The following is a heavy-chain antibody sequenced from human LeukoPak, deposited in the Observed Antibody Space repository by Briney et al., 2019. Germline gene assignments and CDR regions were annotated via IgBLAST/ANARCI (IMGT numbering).Heavy chain of an antibody. CDR3: AREMGWNYGDY. Sequence: GGSLRLSCAASGFTFNIYAMHWVRQAPGKGLEWVANIKKDGSEKYYVDSVRGRFTISRDNAKNSLYLQMNSLRAEDTAVYYCAREMGWNYGDYWGQGTLVTVSS. V-gene: IGHV3-7*05. CDR1: GFTFNIYA. J-gene: IGHJ4*02. CDR2: IKKDGSEK. D-gene: IGHD1-7*01.